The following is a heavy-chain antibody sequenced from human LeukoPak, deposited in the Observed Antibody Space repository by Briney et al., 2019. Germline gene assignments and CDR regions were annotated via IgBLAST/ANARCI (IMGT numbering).Heavy chain of an antibody. CDR3: AKGYSNGYGA. D-gene: IGHD5-12*01. V-gene: IGHV3-23*01. CDR1: GFTFSSYA. J-gene: IGHJ5*01. CDR2: ISGSGAST. Sequence: GGSLRLSCVASGFTFSSYALNWVRQTPGKGLEWVSTISGSGASTYYADAVRGRFTISRDNSRNTLQLQMNSLRAEDTAVYYCAKGYSNGYGACGQRNLVSASS.